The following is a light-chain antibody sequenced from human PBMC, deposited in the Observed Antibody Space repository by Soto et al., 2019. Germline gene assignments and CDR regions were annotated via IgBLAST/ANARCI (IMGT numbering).Light chain of an antibody. J-gene: IGKJ1*01. V-gene: IGKV1-6*01. CDR3: LQDYKFPWA. CDR2: GAS. Sequence: IQMTQSPSSLSASVGDRVTISCRASQGIRSDLAWYQQKPGKVPKLLIYGASKLESGVPSRFSGSGFGTDFTLTISSLQREDFPTYYCLQDYKFPWAFGQGTKVEIK. CDR1: QGIRSD.